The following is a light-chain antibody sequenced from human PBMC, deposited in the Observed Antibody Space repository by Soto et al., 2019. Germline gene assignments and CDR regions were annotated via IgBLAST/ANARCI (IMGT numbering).Light chain of an antibody. CDR3: CSYAGIYV. V-gene: IGLV2-23*02. CDR1: SRDVGRYNL. Sequence: QSVLTQPASVSGSPGQSITISCTGTSRDVGRYNLVSWYQQHPGKAPKLMIYEVTKRPSGVSHRFSGSKSGTTASLTISGLQAEDVADYYCCSYAGIYVFGSGTKVTVL. CDR2: EVT. J-gene: IGLJ1*01.